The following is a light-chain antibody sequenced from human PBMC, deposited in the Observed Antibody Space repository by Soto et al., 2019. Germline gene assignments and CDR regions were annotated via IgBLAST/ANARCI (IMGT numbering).Light chain of an antibody. CDR1: QSISSW. CDR3: QQYDNDSWT. V-gene: IGKV1-5*03. J-gene: IGKJ1*01. Sequence: DIKMTQSPSTLSASVGDRVIITCRASQSISSWLAWYQQKPGKAPNLLIYKASTLKSGVPSRFSGSGSGTEFTLTISSLQPEDLATYYCQQYDNDSWTFGQGTKVEIK. CDR2: KAS.